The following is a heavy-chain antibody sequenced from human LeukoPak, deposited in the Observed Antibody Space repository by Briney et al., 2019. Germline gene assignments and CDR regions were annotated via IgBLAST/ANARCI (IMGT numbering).Heavy chain of an antibody. J-gene: IGHJ6*03. CDR3: ARDRGQRYFDWQYYYYYYMDV. CDR2: MNPNSGNT. CDR1: GYTFTSYD. V-gene: IGHV1-8*01. Sequence: ASVKVSCKASGYTFTSYDINWVRQATGQGLEWMGWMNPNSGNTGYAQKFQGRVTMTRNTSISTAYMELSSLRSEDTAVYYCARDRGQRYFDWQYYYYYYMDVWGKGTTVTVSS. D-gene: IGHD3-9*01.